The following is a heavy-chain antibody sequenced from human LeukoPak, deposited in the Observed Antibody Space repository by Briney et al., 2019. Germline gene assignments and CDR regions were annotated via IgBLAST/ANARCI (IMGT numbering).Heavy chain of an antibody. D-gene: IGHD6-6*01. CDR3: ARDGSSRYYYYMDV. J-gene: IGHJ6*03. Sequence: PSETLSLTCTVSGGSISSSSYYWGWIRQPPGKGLEWIGSIYYSGSTYYNPSLKSRVTISVDTSKNQFSLKLSSVTAADTAVYYCARDGSSRYYYYMDVWGKGTTVTVSS. CDR1: GGSISSSSYY. V-gene: IGHV4-39*07. CDR2: IYYSGST.